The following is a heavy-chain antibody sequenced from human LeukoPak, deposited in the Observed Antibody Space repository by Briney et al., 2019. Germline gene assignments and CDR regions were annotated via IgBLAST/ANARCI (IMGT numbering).Heavy chain of an antibody. J-gene: IGHJ4*02. V-gene: IGHV3-23*01. Sequence: GGSLRLSCGASGFTFSSYAMSWVRQAPGKGLEWVSAISGSGGSTYYADSVKGRFTISRDNSKNTLYLQLNSLRAEDTAVYYCATASGTYTSTYWGQGTLVTVSS. CDR3: ATASGTYTSTY. CDR1: GFTFSSYA. D-gene: IGHD1-26*01. CDR2: ISGSGGST.